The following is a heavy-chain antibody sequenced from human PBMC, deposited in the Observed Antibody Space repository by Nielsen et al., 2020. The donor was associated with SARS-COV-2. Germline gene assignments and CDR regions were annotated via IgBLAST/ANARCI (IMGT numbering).Heavy chain of an antibody. CDR3: ARGTGAASGY. Sequence: ASVKVSCKASGYTFTSYYLHWVRQAPGQGLEWMGWINTNTGNPTYAPAFTGRFVFSLDTSVSSAYLQIDSLEPGDTAIYWCARGTGAASGYWGQGTLITVAS. D-gene: IGHD1-26*01. J-gene: IGHJ4*02. CDR2: INTNTGNP. V-gene: IGHV7-4-1*01. CDR1: GYTFTSYY.